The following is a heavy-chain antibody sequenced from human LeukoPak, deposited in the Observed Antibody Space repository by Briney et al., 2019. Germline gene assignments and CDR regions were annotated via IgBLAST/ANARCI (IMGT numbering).Heavy chain of an antibody. V-gene: IGHV3-23*01. J-gene: IGHJ4*02. CDR2: ISGSGGST. D-gene: IGHD6-19*01. CDR1: GFTFSSYA. Sequence: GGSLRLSCAASGFTFSSYAMSWVRQAPGKGLEWVSAISGSGGSTYYADSAKGRFTISRDNSKNTLYLQMNSLRAEDTAVYYCAKDRGGSGPTRYYFDYWGQGTLVTVSS. CDR3: AKDRGGSGPTRYYFDY.